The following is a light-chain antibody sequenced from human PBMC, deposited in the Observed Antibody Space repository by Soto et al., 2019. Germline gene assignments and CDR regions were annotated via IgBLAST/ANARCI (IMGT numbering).Light chain of an antibody. CDR3: QQYYSSPFT. CDR2: WAS. Sequence: DIVMTQSPDSLAASLGERAIIKCTSSRTVFSSAKRKNFLAWYQQKPGQPPKLLIYWASTRESGVPDRFIDSGSGTEFTLTISSLQPEDVAVYYCQQYYSSPFTFGPGTKVDIK. V-gene: IGKV4-1*01. CDR1: RTVFSSAKRKNF. J-gene: IGKJ3*01.